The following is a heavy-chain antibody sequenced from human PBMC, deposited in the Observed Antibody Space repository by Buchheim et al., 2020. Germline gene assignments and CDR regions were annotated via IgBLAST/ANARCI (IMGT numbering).Heavy chain of an antibody. CDR2: ISYDGSNK. V-gene: IGHV3-30*04. J-gene: IGHJ4*02. CDR3: ARDRNSYGYLSPTLDY. Sequence: QVQLVESGGGVVQPGRSLRLSCAASGFTFSSYAMHWVRQAPGKGLEWVAVISYDGSNKYYAASVKGRFTISRDNSKKTLYLQMNSLRAEDTAVYYCARDRNSYGYLSPTLDYWGQGTL. CDR1: GFTFSSYA. D-gene: IGHD5-18*01.